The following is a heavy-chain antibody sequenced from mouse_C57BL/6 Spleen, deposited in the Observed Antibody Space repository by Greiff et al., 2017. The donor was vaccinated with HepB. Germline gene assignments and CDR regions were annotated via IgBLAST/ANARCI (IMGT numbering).Heavy chain of an antibody. D-gene: IGHD2-4*01. Sequence: DAGGGLVQPKGSLKLSCAASGFSFNTYAMNWVRQAPGKGLEWVARIRSKSNNYATYYADSVKDRFTISRDDSESMLYLQMNNLKTEDTAMYYCVRQAYDYDFPMDYWGQGTSVTVSS. CDR2: IRSKSNNYAT. CDR3: VRQAYDYDFPMDY. CDR1: GFSFNTYA. V-gene: IGHV10-1*01. J-gene: IGHJ4*01.